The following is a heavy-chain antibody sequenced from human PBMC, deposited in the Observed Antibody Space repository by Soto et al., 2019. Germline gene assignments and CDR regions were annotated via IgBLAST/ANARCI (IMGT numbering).Heavy chain of an antibody. CDR2: TYYRSKWYN. CDR3: ARDPSGRYYDILTGSPGFDI. J-gene: IGHJ3*02. D-gene: IGHD3-9*01. CDR1: GDSVSSNSAA. V-gene: IGHV6-1*01. Sequence: PSQTLSLTCAISGDSVSSNSAAWNWIRQSPSRGLEWLGRTYYRSKWYNDYAVSVKSRITINPDTSKNQFSLQLNSVTPEDTAVYYCARDPSGRYYDILTGSPGFDIWGQGTMVTVSS.